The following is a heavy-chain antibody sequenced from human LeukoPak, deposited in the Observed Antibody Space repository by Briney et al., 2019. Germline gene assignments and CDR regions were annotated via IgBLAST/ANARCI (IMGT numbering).Heavy chain of an antibody. Sequence: GGSLRLSCAASGFTFSSYEMNWVRQAPGKGLEWVSYISSSSSTIYYADSVKGRFTLSRDNAKNSLYLQMNSLRAEDTAVYYCASTGRYCTSTSCSNYFHYWGQGTLVTVSS. D-gene: IGHD2-2*01. CDR1: GFTFSSYE. CDR3: ASTGRYCTSTSCSNYFHY. J-gene: IGHJ4*02. V-gene: IGHV3-48*03. CDR2: ISSSSSTI.